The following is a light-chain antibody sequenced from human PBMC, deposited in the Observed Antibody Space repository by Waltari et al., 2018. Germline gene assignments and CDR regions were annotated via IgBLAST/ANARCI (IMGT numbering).Light chain of an antibody. Sequence: QSVLTQPPSASGTPGQRVTISCSGSNSNIGTFPVNGYQQLPGTAPKLLIYSSYQRPAGVPDRFSGAKSGTSASLAISGLQSEDEGDYYCAGWDGSLTGYVFGAGTRVTVL. CDR3: AGWDGSLTGYV. CDR1: NSNIGTFP. J-gene: IGLJ1*01. CDR2: SSY. V-gene: IGLV1-44*01.